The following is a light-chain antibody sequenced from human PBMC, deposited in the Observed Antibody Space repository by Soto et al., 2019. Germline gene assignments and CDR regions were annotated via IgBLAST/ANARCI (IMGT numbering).Light chain of an antibody. CDR1: KNDIGVYYF. Sequence: QSALTQPPSASGSPGQSVTISCTGTKNDIGVYYFVAWYQHHPGKAPRLIIYEVVQRPSGVTDRFSGSKSANTAALTVSGRQAADEADYFCKSYAGSNTNVFGSGTKLTVL. CDR3: KSYAGSNTNV. V-gene: IGLV2-8*01. CDR2: EVV. J-gene: IGLJ1*01.